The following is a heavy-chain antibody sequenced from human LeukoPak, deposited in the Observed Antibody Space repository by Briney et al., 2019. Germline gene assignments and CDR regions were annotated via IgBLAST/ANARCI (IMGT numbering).Heavy chain of an antibody. D-gene: IGHD2-15*01. CDR3: AREVVVVDRYFQH. Sequence: PSETLSLTCAVSGYSISSGYYWGCIRQPPGKGLEWIGSMYHSGSTYYNPSLKSRVTISVDTSKNQFSLKLSSVTAADTAVYYCAREVVVVDRYFQHWGQGTLVTVSS. V-gene: IGHV4-38-2*02. J-gene: IGHJ1*01. CDR2: MYHSGST. CDR1: GYSISSGYY.